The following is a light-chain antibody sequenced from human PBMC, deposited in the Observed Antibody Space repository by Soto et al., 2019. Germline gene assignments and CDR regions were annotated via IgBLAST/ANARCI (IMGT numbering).Light chain of an antibody. J-gene: IGKJ4*01. CDR1: QDISTW. Sequence: DIPMTQSPSNLSASIGDRVTITCRASQDISTWVAWYQQKPGKAPKLLIYEASTIKSWVPSRFSGSGSETELTLTISGLQPDDFATYYCQQYNNYPTFGGGTKVEIK. CDR3: QQYNNYPT. CDR2: EAS. V-gene: IGKV1-5*03.